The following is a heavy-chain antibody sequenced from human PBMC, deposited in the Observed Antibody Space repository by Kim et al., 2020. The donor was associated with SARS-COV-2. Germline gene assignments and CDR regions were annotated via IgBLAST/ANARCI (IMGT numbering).Heavy chain of an antibody. CDR2: IWYDGSRK. J-gene: IGHJ4*01. V-gene: IGHV3-33*04. Sequence: GGSLRLSCGASGFDFSQTGMHWVRQAPGKGLEWVAVIWYDGSRKYYADSVKGRFIITRDSSKNTLYLEMNSLRAEDTAVYFCARHHIADDIFHFDYWGQGTLVAVSS. CDR1: GFDFSQTG. CDR3: ARHHIADDIFHFDY. D-gene: IGHD6-13*01.